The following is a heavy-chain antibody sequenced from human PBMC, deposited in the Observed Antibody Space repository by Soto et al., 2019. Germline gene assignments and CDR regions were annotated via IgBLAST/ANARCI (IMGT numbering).Heavy chain of an antibody. D-gene: IGHD5-12*01. J-gene: IGHJ6*02. V-gene: IGHV1-18*01. CDR1: GYTFTIYG. Sequence: QVQLVQSGGEVKKPGASVKVSCKASGYTFTIYGINWVRQAPGQGLEWMGWISPDNGNTNYAQKLQGRVTMTTDPSTSTAYMERRSLRSDDTAVYYCARALGYSGYAGMDVWGQGTTVTVSS. CDR3: ARALGYSGYAGMDV. CDR2: ISPDNGNT.